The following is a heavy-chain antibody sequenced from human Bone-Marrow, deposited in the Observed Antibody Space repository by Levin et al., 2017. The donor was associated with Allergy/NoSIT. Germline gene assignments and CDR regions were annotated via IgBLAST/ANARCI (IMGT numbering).Heavy chain of an antibody. CDR2: IVGSTGIT. Sequence: GESLKISCVASGFTFSNYAMTWVRQAPGKGLEWVATIVGSTGITYYADSVKGRFTISRDNFKNTLYVQLKRLRAEDTAIYYCAKERFVAPGNVGGSDHWGQGTLVTVSS. D-gene: IGHD2-15*01. J-gene: IGHJ4*02. V-gene: IGHV3-23*01. CDR1: GFTFSNYA. CDR3: AKERFVAPGNVGGSDH.